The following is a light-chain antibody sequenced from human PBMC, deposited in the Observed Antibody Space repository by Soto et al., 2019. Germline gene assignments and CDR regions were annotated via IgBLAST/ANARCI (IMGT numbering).Light chain of an antibody. CDR3: SSYTSSSTLV. CDR1: SSDVGGYNY. CDR2: DVS. V-gene: IGLV2-14*01. J-gene: IGLJ1*01. Sequence: QSALTQPASVSGSPGQSITISCTGTSSDVGGYNYVSWYQQHPGKAPKLRIYDVSNRPSGVSNRFSGSKSGNTASLTISGLQADDEADYYCSSYTSSSTLVFGTGTKLT.